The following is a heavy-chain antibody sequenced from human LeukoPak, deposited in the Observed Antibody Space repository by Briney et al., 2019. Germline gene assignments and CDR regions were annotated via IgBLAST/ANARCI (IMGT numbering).Heavy chain of an antibody. Sequence: ASVKVSCKASGYTFTGYYMHWVRQAPGQGLEWMGWINPNSGGTNYAQKFQGRVTMTRDTSISTAYMELSRLRSDDPAVYYCARVHSGSYPYYYYMDVWGKGTTVTVSS. D-gene: IGHD1-26*01. CDR2: INPNSGGT. J-gene: IGHJ6*03. V-gene: IGHV1-2*02. CDR3: ARVHSGSYPYYYYMDV. CDR1: GYTFTGYY.